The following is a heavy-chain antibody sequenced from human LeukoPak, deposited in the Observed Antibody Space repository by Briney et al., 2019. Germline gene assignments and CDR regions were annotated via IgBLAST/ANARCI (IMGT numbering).Heavy chain of an antibody. CDR3: ARGPDTSTWYYYYMDV. CDR1: GYSISSGYY. J-gene: IGHJ6*03. CDR2: IYHSGST. V-gene: IGHV4-38-2*02. Sequence: SETLSLTCTVSGYSISSGYYWGWIRQPPGKGLEWIGSIYHSGSTYYNPSLKSRVTISVDTSKNQFSLKLSSVTAADTAVYYCARGPDTSTWYYYYMDVWGKGTTVTVSS. D-gene: IGHD6-13*01.